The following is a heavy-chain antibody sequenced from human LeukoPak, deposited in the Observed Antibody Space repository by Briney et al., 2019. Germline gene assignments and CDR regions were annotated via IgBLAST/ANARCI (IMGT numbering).Heavy chain of an antibody. Sequence: GGSLRLSCAASGFTFSNYWMHWVRQAPGKGLVWVSRINSDGINTSYADSVKGRFTISRDNAKNSLYLQMNSLRAEDTAVYYCARGVAVADAFDIWGQGTMVTVSS. CDR3: ARGVAVADAFDI. J-gene: IGHJ3*02. CDR2: INSDGINT. CDR1: GFTFSNYW. V-gene: IGHV3-74*01. D-gene: IGHD6-19*01.